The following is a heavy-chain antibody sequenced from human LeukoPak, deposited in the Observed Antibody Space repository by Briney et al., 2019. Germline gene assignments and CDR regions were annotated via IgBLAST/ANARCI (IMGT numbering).Heavy chain of an antibody. CDR1: GGSFSGYY. V-gene: IGHV4-34*01. Sequence: SETLSLTCAVYGGSFSGYYWSWIRQPPGKGLEWIGEINHSGSTNYNPSLKSRVTISVDTSKNQFSLKLSSVTAADTAVYYCARGLYTAMVKCLDYWGQGTLVTVSS. CDR3: ARGLYTAMVKCLDY. CDR2: INHSGST. J-gene: IGHJ4*02. D-gene: IGHD5-18*01.